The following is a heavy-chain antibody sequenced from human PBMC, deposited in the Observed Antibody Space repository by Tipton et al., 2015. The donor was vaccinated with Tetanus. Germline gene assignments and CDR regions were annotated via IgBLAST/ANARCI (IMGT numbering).Heavy chain of an antibody. CDR1: GYSLTSYW. Sequence: VQLVQSGAEVKKPGESLKISCKGSGYSLTSYWIGWVRQMPGKGLVWMGIIYPGDSDTRYSPSFQGQVTISADKSISTAYLQWSSLKASDTAMYYCARHMGFGDLLSLFDYWGQGTLVTVS. D-gene: IGHD3-10*01. V-gene: IGHV5-51*01. CDR3: ARHMGFGDLLSLFDY. CDR2: IYPGDSDT. J-gene: IGHJ4*02.